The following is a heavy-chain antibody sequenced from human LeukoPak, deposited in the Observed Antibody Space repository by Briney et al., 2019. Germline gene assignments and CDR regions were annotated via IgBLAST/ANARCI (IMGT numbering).Heavy chain of an antibody. Sequence: SETLSLTCTVSGGSISSGDYYWSWIRQPPGKGLEWIGYIYYSGSTYYNPSPKSRVTISVDTSKNQFSLKLSSVTAADTAVYYCARAGKELDLDYWGQGTLVTVSS. D-gene: IGHD1-26*01. CDR2: IYYSGST. CDR3: ARAGKELDLDY. J-gene: IGHJ4*02. CDR1: GGSISSGDYY. V-gene: IGHV4-30-4*08.